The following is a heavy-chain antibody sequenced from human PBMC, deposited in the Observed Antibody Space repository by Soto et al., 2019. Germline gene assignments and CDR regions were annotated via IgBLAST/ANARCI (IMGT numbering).Heavy chain of an antibody. CDR2: IYPGDSDT. J-gene: IGHJ5*02. CDR1: GYSFTSYW. D-gene: IGHD2-21*02. V-gene: IGHV5-51*01. CDR3: ARQYCGGDCYPHWFDP. Sequence: GESLKISCKGSGYSFTSYWISWVRQMPGKGLEWMGIIYPGDSDTRYSPSFQGQVTISADKSISTAYLQWSSLKASDTAMYYCARQYCGGDCYPHWFDPWGQGTLVTVSS.